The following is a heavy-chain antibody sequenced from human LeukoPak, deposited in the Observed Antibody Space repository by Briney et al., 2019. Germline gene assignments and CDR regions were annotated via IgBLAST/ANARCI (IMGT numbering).Heavy chain of an antibody. V-gene: IGHV4-34*01. CDR1: GGSFSGYY. CDR2: INHSGST. Sequence: SETLSLTCAVYGGSFSGYYWSWIRQPPGKGLEWIGEINHSGSTNYNPSLKSRVTISVDTSKNQFSLKLSSVTAADTAVYYCASPPSRGYYDSSGTYYFDYWGQGTLVTVSS. D-gene: IGHD3-22*01. CDR3: ASPPSRGYYDSSGTYYFDY. J-gene: IGHJ4*02.